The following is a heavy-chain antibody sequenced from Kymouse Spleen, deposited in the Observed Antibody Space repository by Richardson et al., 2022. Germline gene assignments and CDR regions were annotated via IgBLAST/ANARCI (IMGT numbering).Heavy chain of an antibody. CDR1: GGSISSSSYY. D-gene: IGHD7-27*02. CDR2: IYYSGST. Sequence: QLQLQESGPGLVKPSETLSLTCTVSGGSISSSSYYWGWIRQPPGKGLEWIGSIYYSGSTYYNPSLKSRVTISVDTSKNQFSLKLSSVTAADTAVYYCAELGIGNDAFDIWGQGTMVTVSS. CDR3: AELGIGNDAFDI. J-gene: IGHJ3*02. V-gene: IGHV4-39*01.